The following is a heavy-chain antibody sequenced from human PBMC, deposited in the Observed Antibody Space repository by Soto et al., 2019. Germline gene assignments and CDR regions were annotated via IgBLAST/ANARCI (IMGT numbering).Heavy chain of an antibody. CDR1: GGSISSYY. D-gene: IGHD2-2*01. V-gene: IGHV4-59*01. CDR3: ARHLAIPAAMLGYYYYYCMDV. Sequence: QVQLQESGPGLVKPSETLSLTCTVSGGSISSYYWSWIRQPPGKGLEWIGYIYYSGSTNYNPSLKSRVIISVDTSKNQFSLKLSSVTAADTVVYYCARHLAIPAAMLGYYYYYCMDVWGQGTTVTVSS. CDR2: IYYSGST. J-gene: IGHJ6*02.